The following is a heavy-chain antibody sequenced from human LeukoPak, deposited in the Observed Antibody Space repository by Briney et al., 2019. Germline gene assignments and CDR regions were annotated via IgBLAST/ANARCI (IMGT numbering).Heavy chain of an antibody. J-gene: IGHJ4*02. CDR2: IYHSGST. Sequence: SETLSLTCAVSGGSISSIDWWSWVRQPPGKVLEWIGEIYHSGSTNYSPSLKSRVTISVDKSKNQFSLKLCSVTAADTAVYYCATLGGIAVAGKANYWGQGTLVTVSS. D-gene: IGHD6-19*01. CDR1: GGSISSIDW. CDR3: ATLGGIAVAGKANY. V-gene: IGHV4-4*02.